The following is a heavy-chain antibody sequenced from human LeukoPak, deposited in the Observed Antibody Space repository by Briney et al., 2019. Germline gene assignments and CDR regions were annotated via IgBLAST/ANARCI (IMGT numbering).Heavy chain of an antibody. CDR1: GFTFSSYW. V-gene: IGHV3-7*01. J-gene: IGHJ4*02. CDR3: ARGGIVVRGVIIMFEVGRRTEGYDY. CDR2: IKQDGSEK. D-gene: IGHD3-10*01. Sequence: GGSLRLSCAASGFTFSSYWMSWVRQAPGKGLEWVANIKQDGSEKYYVDSVKGRFTISRDNAKNSLYLQMNSLRAEDTAVYYCARGGIVVRGVIIMFEVGRRTEGYDYWGQGTLVTVSS.